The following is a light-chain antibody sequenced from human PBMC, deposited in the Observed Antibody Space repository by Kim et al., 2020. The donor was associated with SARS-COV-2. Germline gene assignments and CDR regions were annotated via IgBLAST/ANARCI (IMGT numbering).Light chain of an antibody. V-gene: IGKV3-15*01. CDR1: QSVSTN. CDR2: DAS. Sequence: EIVMTQSPATLSVSPGERATLSCRASQSVSTNLVWYQQKPGQAPRLLIYDASTRATSIPARFSGSGSGTEFTLTISSLQSEDFAVYYCQQYNDWPPLTFGGGTKVDIK. J-gene: IGKJ4*01. CDR3: QQYNDWPPLT.